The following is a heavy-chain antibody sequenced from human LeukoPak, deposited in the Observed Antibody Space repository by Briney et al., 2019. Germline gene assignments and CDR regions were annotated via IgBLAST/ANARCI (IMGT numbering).Heavy chain of an antibody. D-gene: IGHD5-12*01. Sequence: GGSLRLSRAASGFTFSSYSMNWVRQAPGKGLEWVSSISSSSGYIYYADSVKGRFTISRDNAKNSLYLQMNSLRAEDTAVYYCARVRSAKRFSGYADGRSDLDYWGQGTLVTVSS. CDR2: ISSSSGYI. V-gene: IGHV3-21*01. CDR1: GFTFSSYS. CDR3: ARVRSAKRFSGYADGRSDLDY. J-gene: IGHJ4*02.